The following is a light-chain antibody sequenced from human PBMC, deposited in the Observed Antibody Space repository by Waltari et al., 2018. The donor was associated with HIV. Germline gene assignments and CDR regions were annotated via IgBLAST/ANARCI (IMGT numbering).Light chain of an antibody. J-gene: IGLJ3*02. CDR3: LLSYSCTRNWV. V-gene: IGLV7-46*01. CDR2: ATS. CDR1: TGDVTSGHY. Sequence: QAVVTQEPSLTVSPGGTVTLTCGSSTGDVTSGHYPYWFQQKPGQAPRPLIYATSTRHSCTPDLFSGSLLGGKAALTLSGARPEDEAEYYCLLSYSCTRNWVFGGGTKLTLL.